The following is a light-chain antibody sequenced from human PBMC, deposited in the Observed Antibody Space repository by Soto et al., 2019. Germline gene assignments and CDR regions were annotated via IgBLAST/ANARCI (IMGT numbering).Light chain of an antibody. CDR3: NSYTNSSAVV. Sequence: QSARPQPASVSGSPGQSITISCAGTRDDIGAYDYVSWYQQHPGNAPKLLVYEVTNRPSGVSDRFSGSKSGNTASLTISGLQAEDEADYYCNSYTNSSAVVVAGGTKVTV. V-gene: IGLV2-14*01. CDR2: EVT. CDR1: RDDIGAYDY. J-gene: IGLJ2*01.